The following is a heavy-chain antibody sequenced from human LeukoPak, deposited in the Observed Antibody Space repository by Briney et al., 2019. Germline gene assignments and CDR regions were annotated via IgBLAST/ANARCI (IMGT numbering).Heavy chain of an antibody. CDR3: ARGPQYYDILTGYYYGAFDI. V-gene: IGHV4-30-2*01. Sequence: DTLSLTCAVSGGSISSGGYSWSWIRQPPGKGLEWIGYIYHIGSTYYNPSLKSRVTISVDRSKNQFSLKLSSVTAADTAVYYCARGPQYYDILTGYYYGAFDIWGQGTMVTVSS. CDR1: GGSISSGGYS. J-gene: IGHJ3*02. D-gene: IGHD3-9*01. CDR2: IYHIGST.